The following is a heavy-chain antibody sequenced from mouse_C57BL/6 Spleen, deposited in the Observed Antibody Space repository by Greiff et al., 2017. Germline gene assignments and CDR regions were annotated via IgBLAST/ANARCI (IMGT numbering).Heavy chain of an antibody. CDR1: GFW. Sequence: VQLQQPGAELVRPGSSVKLSCKASGFWMHWVKQRPIQGLEWIGNIDPSDSETHYNQKFKDKATLTVDKSSSTAYMQLSSLTSEDSAVYYCAREGVYYGYDAYWYFDVWGTGTTVTVSS. V-gene: IGHV1-52*01. CDR2: IDPSDSET. CDR3: AREGVYYGYDAYWYFDV. J-gene: IGHJ1*03. D-gene: IGHD2-2*01.